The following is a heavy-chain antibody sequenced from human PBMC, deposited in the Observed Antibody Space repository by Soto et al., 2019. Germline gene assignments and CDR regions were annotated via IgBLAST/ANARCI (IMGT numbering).Heavy chain of an antibody. J-gene: IGHJ4*02. D-gene: IGHD6-25*01. CDR3: VRPPFQSATPPIDY. CDR2: INPNGGDT. CDR1: GYNFIGYY. V-gene: IGHV1-2*02. Sequence: GAAVKVSCKASGYNFIGYYIHWVRQAPGQGLEWMGWINPNGGDTTYAQNFQGRVTMTRDTSINTAYLQMSRLRAEDTAVYYCVRPPFQSATPPIDYWGQGTLVTVSS.